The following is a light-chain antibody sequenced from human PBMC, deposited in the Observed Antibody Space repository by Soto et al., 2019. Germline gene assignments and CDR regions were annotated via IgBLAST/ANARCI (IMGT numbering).Light chain of an antibody. CDR1: SGHSSYI. CDR2: LEGSGSY. J-gene: IGLJ1*01. CDR3: ETWDSNTRV. V-gene: IGLV4-60*03. Sequence: QSVLTQSSSASASLGSAVKLTCTLSSGHSSYIIAWHQQQPGKAPRYLMKLEGSGSYNKGSGVPDRFSGSSSGADRYLTISILQSEDEADYYCETWDSNTRVFGTGTKVTVL.